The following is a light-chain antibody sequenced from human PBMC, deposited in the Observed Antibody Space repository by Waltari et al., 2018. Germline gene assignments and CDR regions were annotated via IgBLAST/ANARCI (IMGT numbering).Light chain of an antibody. CDR2: GGS. V-gene: IGKV2-40*01. CDR3: VQAIEFPWT. Sequence: DIVMTQIPLSLPNTPGEPASISCWSSQSLLHSNGNTYLHWYLQKPGQSPQLLIYGGSNRASGVPDRFSGSGSGTDFLLKINKVEAEDVGVYYCVQAIEFPWTFGQGTKVEIK. J-gene: IGKJ1*01. CDR1: QSLLHSNGNTY.